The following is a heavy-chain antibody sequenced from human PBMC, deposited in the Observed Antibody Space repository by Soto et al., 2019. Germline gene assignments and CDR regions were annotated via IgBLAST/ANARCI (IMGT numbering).Heavy chain of an antibody. CDR2: IYHSGST. CDR3: ARDKATVGGYNLYDP. D-gene: IGHD3-16*01. V-gene: IGHV4-4*02. J-gene: IGHJ5*02. CDR1: GGSIRSSHW. Sequence: PSETLSLTCTVSGGSIRSSHWWSWVRQPPGKGPERIGEIYHSGSTNLDPSFKSRVTLSVDKSKNQFSLKLTSVTAADTAVYYCARDKATVGGYNLYDPWGQGILVTVSS.